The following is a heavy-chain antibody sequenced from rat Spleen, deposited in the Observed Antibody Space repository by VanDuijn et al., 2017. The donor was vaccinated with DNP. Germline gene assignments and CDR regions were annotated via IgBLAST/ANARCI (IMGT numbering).Heavy chain of an antibody. Sequence: EVQLVESGGGLVQPGRSLKLSCAASGFTFSNYYMAWVRQAPRKGLEWVAAISPRGSRTYYPDSMKGRFTISRDGAKSSLYLQMNSLKSEYTATDYCARWSTSIYWYFDFWGPGTMVTVSS. CDR1: GFTFSNYY. J-gene: IGHJ1*01. D-gene: IGHD3-1*01. V-gene: IGHV5-25*01. CDR2: ISPRGSRT. CDR3: ARWSTSIYWYFDF.